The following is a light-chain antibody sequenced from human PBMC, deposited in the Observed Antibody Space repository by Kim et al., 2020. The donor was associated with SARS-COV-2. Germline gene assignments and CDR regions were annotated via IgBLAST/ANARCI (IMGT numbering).Light chain of an antibody. J-gene: IGLJ3*02. CDR2: LNSDGRH. CDR1: SGHSSYA. Sequence: ASVKLTCTLSSGHSSYAIAWHQQQPEKGPRYLMKLNSDGRHSKGDGIPDRFSGSSSGAERYLTISNRQSEDEADYYCQTWGTGSWVFGGGTQLTVL. V-gene: IGLV4-69*01. CDR3: QTWGTGSWV.